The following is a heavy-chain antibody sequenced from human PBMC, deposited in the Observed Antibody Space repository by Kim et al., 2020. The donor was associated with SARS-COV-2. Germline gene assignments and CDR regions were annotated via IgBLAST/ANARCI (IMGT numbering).Heavy chain of an antibody. CDR3: ARSIGYDSYYHYGMDV. J-gene: IGHJ6*02. D-gene: IGHD5-12*01. V-gene: IGHV1-69*01. Sequence: KSQGRVTITADESTSTAYMELSSLRSEDTAVYYCARSIGYDSYYHYGMDVWGQGTTVTVSS.